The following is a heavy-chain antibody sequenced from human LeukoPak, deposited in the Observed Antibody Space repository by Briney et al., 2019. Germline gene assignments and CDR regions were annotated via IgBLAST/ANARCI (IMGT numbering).Heavy chain of an antibody. D-gene: IGHD3-3*02. CDR1: GFDFSNYA. CDR2: ISGSGGST. J-gene: IGHJ4*02. CDR3: AKEFHIFGAYYFDY. Sequence: GGSLRLSCGASGFDFSNYAMNWVRQAPGKGLEWVSAISGSGGSTYYADSAKGRFTISRDNSKNTLYLQMNSLRAEDTAVYYCAKEFHIFGAYYFDYWGQGTLVIVSS. V-gene: IGHV3-23*01.